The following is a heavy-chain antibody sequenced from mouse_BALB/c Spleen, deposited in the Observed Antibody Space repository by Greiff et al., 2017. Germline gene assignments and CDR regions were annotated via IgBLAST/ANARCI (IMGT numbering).Heavy chain of an antibody. D-gene: IGHD2-4*01. Sequence: VQLKESGPGLVKPSQSLSLTCTVTGYSITSDYAWNWIRQFPGNKLEWMGYISYSGSTSYNPSLKSRISITRDTSKNQFFLQLNSVTTEDTATYYCERREIYYDYDEAYWGQGTLVTVSA. CDR1: GYSITSDYA. CDR2: ISYSGST. CDR3: ERREIYYDYDEAY. V-gene: IGHV3-2*02. J-gene: IGHJ3*01.